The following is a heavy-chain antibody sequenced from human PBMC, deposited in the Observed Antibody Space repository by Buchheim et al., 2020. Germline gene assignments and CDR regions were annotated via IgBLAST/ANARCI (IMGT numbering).Heavy chain of an antibody. CDR2: IYYGGST. CDR1: GGSISNSDSYY. CDR3: ARQITMVRGLTVNDYYYMDV. J-gene: IGHJ6*03. V-gene: IGHV4-39*01. D-gene: IGHD3-10*01. Sequence: QVQLQESGPGLVKPSETLSLTCTVSGGSISNSDSYYWGWIRQPPGKGLEWIGSIYYGGSTYYNPSLKSRVTISVDTSKNQVSLKLSSVTAADTAVYYCARQITMVRGLTVNDYYYMDVWGKGTT.